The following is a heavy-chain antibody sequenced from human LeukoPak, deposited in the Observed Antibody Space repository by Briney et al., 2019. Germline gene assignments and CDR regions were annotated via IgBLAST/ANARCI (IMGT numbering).Heavy chain of an antibody. J-gene: IGHJ3*02. CDR3: AREAPGAFDI. V-gene: IGHV3-21*01. CDR2: ISSSSRYI. Sequence: GGSLRLSCAASGFTFSSYSMNWVRQAPGKGLEWVSSISSSSRYIYYADSVKGRFTISRDNAKNSLYLQMNSLRAEDTAVYYCAREAPGAFDIWGQGTMVTVSS. CDR1: GFTFSSYS.